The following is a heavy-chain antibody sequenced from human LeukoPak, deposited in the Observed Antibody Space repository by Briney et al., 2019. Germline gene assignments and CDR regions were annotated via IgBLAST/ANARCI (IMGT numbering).Heavy chain of an antibody. Sequence: PGRSLRLSCAASGFTFTSYSMHWVRQAPGKGPEWVAHLSFDGSNKYYRDSVKGRFTISRDNSKSTLYLDLNRLGTEDTAVYYCTREDDGFIFDLWGQGTLVIVSS. V-gene: IGHV3-30*10. D-gene: IGHD5-24*01. CDR2: LSFDGSNK. J-gene: IGHJ4*02. CDR3: TREDDGFIFDL. CDR1: GFTFTSYS.